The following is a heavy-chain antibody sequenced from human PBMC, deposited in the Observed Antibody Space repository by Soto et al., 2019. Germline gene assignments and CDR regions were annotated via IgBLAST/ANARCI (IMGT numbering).Heavy chain of an antibody. J-gene: IGHJ6*02. CDR1: GGFVNSDTHS. Sequence: SETLSLTCTVSGGFVNSDTHSWSWIRQTPGKRLEWIGFIYSGGSTKNPSLRSRVTMSVDTSKNQFSLQLRSVIVADTAVYHCARFVRSCSATTCSTRADVWGQGITVTVSS. CDR3: ARFVRSCSATTCSTRADV. V-gene: IGHV4-61*01. D-gene: IGHD2-2*01. CDR2: IYSGGST.